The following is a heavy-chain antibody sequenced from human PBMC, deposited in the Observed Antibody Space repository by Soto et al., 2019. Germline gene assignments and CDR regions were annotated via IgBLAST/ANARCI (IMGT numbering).Heavy chain of an antibody. V-gene: IGHV3-21*01. CDR2: ISSSSSYI. CDR3: ARSAKSTTMIVAPSVDP. J-gene: IGHJ5*02. Sequence: PGGSLRLSCAASGFTFSSYSMNWVRQAPGKGLEWVSSISSSSSYIYYADSVKGRFTISRDNAKNSLYLQMNSLRAEDTAVYYCARSAKSTTMIVAPSVDPWGQGTLVTVSS. D-gene: IGHD3-22*01. CDR1: GFTFSSYS.